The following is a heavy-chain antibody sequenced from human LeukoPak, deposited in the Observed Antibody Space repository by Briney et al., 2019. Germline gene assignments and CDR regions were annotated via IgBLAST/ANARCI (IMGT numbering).Heavy chain of an antibody. CDR3: ARQMTSTRLFDS. V-gene: IGHV3-30*04. J-gene: IGHJ4*02. Sequence: GGSLRLSCVASGFTFSDHPFHWVRQSPDKGLEWVALIGSDGTKKYYADSVQGRFTVSRENSKNTLFLQMDTLRADDTAVYFCARQMTSTRLFDSWGQGTLVTVSS. CDR2: IGSDGTKK. D-gene: IGHD5/OR15-5a*01. CDR1: GFTFSDHP.